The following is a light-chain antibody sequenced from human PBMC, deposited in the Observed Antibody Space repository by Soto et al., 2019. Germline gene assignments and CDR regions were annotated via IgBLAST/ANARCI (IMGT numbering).Light chain of an antibody. J-gene: IGLJ3*02. Sequence: QAVVTQPPSVSGAPGQRVTISCTGSSSNIGAGHDVHWYQQLPGTAPKVLIYSNTNRASGVPDRFSASKSGTSASLAITGLQSEDEADYYCQSYDRSLSGSVFGGGTKLTVL. CDR1: SSNIGAGHD. CDR3: QSYDRSLSGSV. CDR2: SNT. V-gene: IGLV1-40*01.